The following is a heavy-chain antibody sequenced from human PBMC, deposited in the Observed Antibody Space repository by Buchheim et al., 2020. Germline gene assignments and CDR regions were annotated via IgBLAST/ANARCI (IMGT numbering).Heavy chain of an antibody. Sequence: QVQLVQSGAEVKKPGASVKVSCKASGYTFTNYYMHWVRQAPGQGLEWMGIVNPRGGSTSYAQKFQGRVTMTRDTSTSTVYMELSSVRSEDTAVYFCARGGVVLPPAAIHWFDPWGQGTL. D-gene: IGHD2-2*01. CDR2: VNPRGGST. CDR3: ARGGVVLPPAAIHWFDP. V-gene: IGHV1-46*01. J-gene: IGHJ5*02. CDR1: GYTFTNYY.